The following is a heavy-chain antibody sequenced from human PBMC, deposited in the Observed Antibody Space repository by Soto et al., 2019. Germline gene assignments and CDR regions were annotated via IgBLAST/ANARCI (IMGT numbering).Heavy chain of an antibody. CDR2: ISAYNGNT. Sequence: QVQLVQSGAEVKKPGASVKVSCKASGYTFTSYGISWVRQAPGQGLEWMGWISAYNGNTNYAQKFQGRVTITADESTSTAYMELSSLRSEDTAVYYCARAFRFLEWLYAFDIWGQGTMVTVSS. D-gene: IGHD3-3*01. J-gene: IGHJ3*02. CDR1: GYTFTSYG. CDR3: ARAFRFLEWLYAFDI. V-gene: IGHV1-18*04.